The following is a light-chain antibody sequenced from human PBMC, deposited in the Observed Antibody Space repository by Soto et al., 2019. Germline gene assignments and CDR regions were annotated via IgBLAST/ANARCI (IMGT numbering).Light chain of an antibody. CDR3: QQYNKWPQT. CDR1: LGISIN. Sequence: EIVLPQSPGTLSLSPGERVTLSCRASLGISINLAWYQQRPGQAPRPLIYGASTRATGVPTRFSGSGSGTEFTLTISSLQSEDLAVYHCQQYNKWPQTFGQGTKV. CDR2: GAS. J-gene: IGKJ1*01. V-gene: IGKV3-15*01.